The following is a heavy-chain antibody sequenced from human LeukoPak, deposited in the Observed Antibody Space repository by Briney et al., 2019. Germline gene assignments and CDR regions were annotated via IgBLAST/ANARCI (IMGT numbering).Heavy chain of an antibody. D-gene: IGHD1-26*01. J-gene: IGHJ4*02. CDR2: ISDSGAKT. V-gene: IGHV3-23*01. CDR3: ARDWSCDY. CDR1: GFTFSTYA. Sequence: QSGGSLRLSCAASGFTFSTYAMTWVRQAPGKGLEWVSAISDSGAKTSYADSVRGRFTISRDNSKNMVYLQMNNLRVEDTAVYSCARDWSCDYWGEGTVVTVSS.